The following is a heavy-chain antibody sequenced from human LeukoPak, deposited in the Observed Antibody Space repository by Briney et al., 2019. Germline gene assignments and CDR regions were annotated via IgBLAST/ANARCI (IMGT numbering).Heavy chain of an antibody. J-gene: IGHJ4*02. D-gene: IGHD3-22*01. CDR3: ARHKRYYYDSSGYSLAY. V-gene: IGHV4-59*08. CDR2: IYYSGST. Sequence: SETLSLTCTVSGGSISSYYWSWIRQPPGKGLEWIGYIYYSGSTNHNPSLKSRVTISVDTSKNQFSLKLSSVTAADTAVYYCARHKRYYYDSSGYSLAYWGQGTLVTVSS. CDR1: GGSISSYY.